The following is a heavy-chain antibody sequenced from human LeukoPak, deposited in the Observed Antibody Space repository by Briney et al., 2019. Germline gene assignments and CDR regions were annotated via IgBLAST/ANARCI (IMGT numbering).Heavy chain of an antibody. CDR2: IYYSGST. CDR1: GGSVSSGSYY. D-gene: IGHD5-18*01. CDR3: ARGRGYSFVN. J-gene: IGHJ4*02. V-gene: IGHV4-61*01. Sequence: SETQSLTCTVSGGSVSSGSYYWSWIRQPPGKGLEWIGYIYYSGSTNYNPSLKSRVTISVDTSKNQFSLKLSSVTAADTAVYYCARGRGYSFVNWGQGTLVTVSS.